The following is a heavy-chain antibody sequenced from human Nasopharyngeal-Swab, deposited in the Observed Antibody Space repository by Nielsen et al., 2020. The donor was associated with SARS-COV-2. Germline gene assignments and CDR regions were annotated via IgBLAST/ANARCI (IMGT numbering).Heavy chain of an antibody. Sequence: VRQAAGKGLEWVSYISSSSSTKYYADSVKGRFTISRDNAKNSLYLQMNSLRDEDTAVYYCARDAIVVVPAAIQYWGQGTLVTVSS. CDR2: ISSSSSTK. J-gene: IGHJ4*02. V-gene: IGHV3-48*02. CDR3: ARDAIVVVPAAIQY. D-gene: IGHD2-2*02.